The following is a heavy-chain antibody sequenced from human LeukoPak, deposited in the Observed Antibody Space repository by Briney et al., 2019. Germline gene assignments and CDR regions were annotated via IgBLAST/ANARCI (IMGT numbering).Heavy chain of an antibody. CDR3: ARDYSYYSYYGMDV. V-gene: IGHV3-66*01. Sequence: GGSLRLSCAASGFTVSSNYMSWVRQAPGKGLEWVSVIYSGGRTYYADSVKGGFTISRDNSKNTLYLQMNSLRAEDTAVYYCARDYSYYSYYGMDVWGQGTTVTVSS. D-gene: IGHD4-11*01. J-gene: IGHJ6*02. CDR2: IYSGGRT. CDR1: GFTVSSNY.